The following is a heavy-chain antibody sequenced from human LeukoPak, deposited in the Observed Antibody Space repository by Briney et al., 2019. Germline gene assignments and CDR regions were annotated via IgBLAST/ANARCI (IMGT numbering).Heavy chain of an antibody. Sequence: GGSLRLSCSASGFAFSSYAMYWVRQAPGKGLEWVSGLSGSGGDTYYADSVKGRFTISRDNSKNTLNLQMNSLRAEDTALYYCAKDQNYESSGYYGGFDYWGQGTLVTVSS. V-gene: IGHV3-23*01. CDR2: LSGSGGDT. CDR1: GFAFSSYA. D-gene: IGHD3-22*01. J-gene: IGHJ4*02. CDR3: AKDQNYESSGYYGGFDY.